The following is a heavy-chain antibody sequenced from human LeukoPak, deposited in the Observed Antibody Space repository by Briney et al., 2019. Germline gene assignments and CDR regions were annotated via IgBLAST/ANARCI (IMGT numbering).Heavy chain of an antibody. V-gene: IGHV3-64*01. CDR2: ISSNGGST. D-gene: IGHD1-26*01. CDR1: GYTFTDYY. Sequence: ASVKVSCKASGYTFTDYYMHWVRQAPGKGLEYVSVISSNGGSTYYANSVKGRFTISRDNSKNTLYLQMGSLRAEDMAVYYCARGGPFQWELLVYWGQGTLVTVSS. CDR3: ARGGPFQWELLVY. J-gene: IGHJ4*02.